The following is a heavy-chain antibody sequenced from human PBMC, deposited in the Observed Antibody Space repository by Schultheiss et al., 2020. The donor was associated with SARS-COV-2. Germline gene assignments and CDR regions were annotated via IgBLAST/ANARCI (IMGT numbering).Heavy chain of an antibody. CDR2: IYYSGST. Sequence: SETLSLTCTVSGGSISSGDYYWSWIRQPPGKGLEWIGYIYYSGSTYYNPSLKSRVTISVDTSKNQFSLKLSSVTAADTAVYYCARGVVAATFDAFDIWGQGTMVTVSS. CDR3: ARGVVAATFDAFDI. J-gene: IGHJ3*02. CDR1: GGSISSGDYY. D-gene: IGHD2-15*01. V-gene: IGHV4-30-4*01.